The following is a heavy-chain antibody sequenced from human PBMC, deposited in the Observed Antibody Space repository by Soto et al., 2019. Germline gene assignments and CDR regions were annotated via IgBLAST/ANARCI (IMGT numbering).Heavy chain of an antibody. CDR1: GYSFSNYW. D-gene: IGHD4-17*01. J-gene: IGHJ6*02. V-gene: IGHV5-51*01. Sequence: PGESLKIPCKGSGYSFSNYWIGWVRELPGKGLEWVRVIYPRDSGTIYSHAFQRRVTMSVDCSITAAYLQWSSLKDADSAMYYCARHRHGDYDAMDVWGLGTTVTVSS. CDR3: ARHRHGDYDAMDV. CDR2: IYPRDSGT.